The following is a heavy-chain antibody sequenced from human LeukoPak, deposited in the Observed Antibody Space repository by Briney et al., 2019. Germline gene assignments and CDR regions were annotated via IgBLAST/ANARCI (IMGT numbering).Heavy chain of an antibody. CDR2: INHSGST. CDR1: GGSFSGYY. J-gene: IGHJ2*01. D-gene: IGHD3-3*01. CDR3: ARGSDFLLNCYFDL. V-gene: IGHV4-34*01. Sequence: SETLSLTCAVYGGSFSGYYWSWIRQPPGKGLEWIGEINHSGSTNYNPSLKSRVTISVDTSKNQFSLKLSSVTAADTAVYYCARGSDFLLNCYFDLWGRGTLVTVSS.